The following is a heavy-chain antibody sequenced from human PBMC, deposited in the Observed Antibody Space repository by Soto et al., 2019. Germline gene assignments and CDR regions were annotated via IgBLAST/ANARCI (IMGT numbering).Heavy chain of an antibody. J-gene: IGHJ5*02. Sequence: PGGSLRLSCAASGFTVSSNYMSWVRQAPGKGLEWVSVFYSGGSTYYADSVKGRFTISRDNSKNTLYLQMNSLRAEDTAVYYCASVTYYYGSGTEPPNTGDHNWFDPWGQGTLVTVSS. CDR1: GFTVSSNY. CDR2: FYSGGST. D-gene: IGHD3-10*01. CDR3: ASVTYYYGSGTEPPNTGDHNWFDP. V-gene: IGHV3-66*01.